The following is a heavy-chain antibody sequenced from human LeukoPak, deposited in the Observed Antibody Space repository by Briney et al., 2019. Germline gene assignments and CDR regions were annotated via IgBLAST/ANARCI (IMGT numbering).Heavy chain of an antibody. D-gene: IGHD1-26*01. CDR3: AISGNYFSRDAFDI. V-gene: IGHV4-34*01. CDR1: GGSFSGYY. J-gene: IGHJ3*02. Sequence: SETLSLTCAVYGGSFSGYYWSWIRQPPGKGLEWIGEINHSGSTNYNPSLKSRVTISGDTSKHHFSLELRSVTAADTAVYYCAISGNYFSRDAFDIWSQGTMVTVSS. CDR2: INHSGST.